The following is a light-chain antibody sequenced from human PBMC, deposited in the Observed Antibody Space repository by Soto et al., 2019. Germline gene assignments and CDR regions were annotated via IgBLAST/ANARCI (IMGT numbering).Light chain of an antibody. CDR1: QSISGN. CDR3: QQYNNWPGT. CDR2: GAS. V-gene: IGKV3-15*01. Sequence: EIIMTQSPATLSVSPGERVTLSCRASQSISGNLAWYQHKPGQAPRLLISGASARATGFPARFSGSGSGTEFTLTISSLQSEDFAVYYCQQYNNWPGTFGHGTKVEIK. J-gene: IGKJ1*01.